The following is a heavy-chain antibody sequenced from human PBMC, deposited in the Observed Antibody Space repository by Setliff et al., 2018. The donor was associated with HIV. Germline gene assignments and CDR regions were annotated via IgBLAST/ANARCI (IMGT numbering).Heavy chain of an antibody. CDR2: IKEDGSEK. Sequence: LRLSCAASGFLFHTYWMSWVRQAPGKGLEWVANIKEDGSEKYYVDSVKGRFTISRDNAKNTLYLQMNSLRAEDTALYYCARDQSSSWTTGLDYWGQGALVTVSS. CDR1: GFLFHTYW. CDR3: ARDQSSSWTTGLDY. V-gene: IGHV3-7*05. J-gene: IGHJ4*02. D-gene: IGHD6-13*01.